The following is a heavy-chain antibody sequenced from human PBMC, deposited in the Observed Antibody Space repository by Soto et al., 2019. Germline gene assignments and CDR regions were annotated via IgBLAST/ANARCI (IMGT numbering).Heavy chain of an antibody. D-gene: IGHD3-16*02. Sequence: GGSLRLSCAASGFTFSSYGMHWVRQAPGKGLEWVAVIWYDGSNKYYADSVKGRFTISRDNSKNTLYLQMNSLRAEDTAVYYCARVAGGAIHHDAFDIWGQGTMVTVSS. J-gene: IGHJ3*02. CDR1: GFTFSSYG. CDR3: ARVAGGAIHHDAFDI. CDR2: IWYDGSNK. V-gene: IGHV3-33*01.